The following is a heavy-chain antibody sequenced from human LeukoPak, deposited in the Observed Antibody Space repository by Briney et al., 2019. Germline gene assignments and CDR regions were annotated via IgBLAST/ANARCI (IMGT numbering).Heavy chain of an antibody. Sequence: GGSLRLSCEGSGFTFSNYWMGWVRQAPGKGLQWVANIKTDGSEKYYVDSVKGRFTISRDNAKNPLYLQMNSLRAEDTAVYYCARFPYCSSTSCYHFDYWGQGTLVTVSS. CDR1: GFTFSNYW. CDR3: ARFPYCSSTSCYHFDY. V-gene: IGHV3-7*01. CDR2: IKTDGSEK. J-gene: IGHJ4*02. D-gene: IGHD2-2*01.